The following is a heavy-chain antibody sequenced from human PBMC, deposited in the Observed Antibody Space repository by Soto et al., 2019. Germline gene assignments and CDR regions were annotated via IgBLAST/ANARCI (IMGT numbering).Heavy chain of an antibody. CDR2: ISNDGSYK. J-gene: IGHJ3*01. D-gene: IGHD6-13*01. Sequence: GGSLRLSCAASGFTFSSYAMSWVRQAPGKGLEWVAVISNDGSYKYYADSVKGRLTISRDNSKDTLYLQMNSLRAEDTAVYYCAKDQGIAASHGIDWGQGTMVTVSS. V-gene: IGHV3-30*18. CDR3: AKDQGIAASHGID. CDR1: GFTFSSYA.